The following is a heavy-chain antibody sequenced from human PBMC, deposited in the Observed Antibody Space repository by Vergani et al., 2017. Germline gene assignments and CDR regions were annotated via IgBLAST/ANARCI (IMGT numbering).Heavy chain of an antibody. CDR1: GGSISSSSYY. D-gene: IGHD3-10*01. CDR3: ARAHKISTMVRGAQGGAFDI. J-gene: IGHJ3*02. CDR2: IYYSGST. Sequence: QLQLQESGPGLVKPSETLSLTCTVSGGSISSSSYYWGWIRQPPGKGLEWIGSIYYSGSTYYNPSLKSRVTISVDTSKNQLSLKLRSVTAADTAVYYCARAHKISTMVRGAQGGAFDIWGQGTMVTVSS. V-gene: IGHV4-39*01.